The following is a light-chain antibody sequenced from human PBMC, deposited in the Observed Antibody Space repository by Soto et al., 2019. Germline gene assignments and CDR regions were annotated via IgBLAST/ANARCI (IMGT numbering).Light chain of an antibody. CDR2: GNN. CDR1: SSNIGQNT. V-gene: IGLV1-44*01. J-gene: IGLJ2*01. Sequence: QAVVAQPPSASGNPGQRVTISCSGSSSNIGQNTINWFQQLPGTAPKLLIYGNNQRPSGVPDRFSASKSGTSASLAISGLQSDDEADYFCASWDDSLNGPVVFGGGTKLTVL. CDR3: ASWDDSLNGPVV.